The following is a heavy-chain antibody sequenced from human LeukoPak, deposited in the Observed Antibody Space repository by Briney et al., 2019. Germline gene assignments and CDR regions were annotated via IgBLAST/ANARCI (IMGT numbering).Heavy chain of an antibody. Sequence: GGSLRLSCAASGFTFSSYVMTWVRQAPGKGLEWVSVISGSGGSTYYADSVKGRFTISRDNSKNTLYLQMNSLRAEDTAVDYCAKDQPCSGGSCYYFDCWGQGTLVTVSS. D-gene: IGHD2-15*01. V-gene: IGHV3-23*01. CDR3: AKDQPCSGGSCYYFDC. CDR1: GFTFSSYV. J-gene: IGHJ4*02. CDR2: ISGSGGST.